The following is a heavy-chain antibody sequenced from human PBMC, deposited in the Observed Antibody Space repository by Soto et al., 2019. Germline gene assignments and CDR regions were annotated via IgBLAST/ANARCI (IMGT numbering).Heavy chain of an antibody. V-gene: IGHV1-18*01. CDR3: ARAEFESSGPGGYYDYMDV. Sequence: QVQLVQSGAEVKKPGASVKVSCKASGYTFTSYGISWVRQAPGQGLEWMGWISAYNGNTNYAQKLQGRVTMTTDTSTSTAYRELRSLRSDDTAVYYCARAEFESSGPGGYYDYMDVWGKGTTVTVSS. CDR2: ISAYNGNT. CDR1: GYTFTSYG. J-gene: IGHJ6*03. D-gene: IGHD6-19*01.